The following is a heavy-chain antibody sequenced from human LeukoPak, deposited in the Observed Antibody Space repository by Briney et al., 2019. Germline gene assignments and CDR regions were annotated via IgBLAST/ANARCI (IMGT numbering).Heavy chain of an antibody. CDR1: GGSISSYY. D-gene: IGHD6-19*01. J-gene: IGHJ6*03. CDR3: ARDKRVAVAGTYIYYYYMDV. Sequence: SETLSLTCTVSGGSISSYYWSWIRQPAGKGLEWIGRIYISGSGSTNYNPSLKSRVTMSVDTSKNQFSLKLSSVTAADTAVYYCARDKRVAVAGTYIYYYYMDVWGNGTTVTVSS. V-gene: IGHV4-4*07. CDR2: IYISGSGST.